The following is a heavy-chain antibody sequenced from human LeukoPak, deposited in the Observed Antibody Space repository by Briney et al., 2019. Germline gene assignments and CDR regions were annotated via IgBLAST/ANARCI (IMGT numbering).Heavy chain of an antibody. D-gene: IGHD5-24*01. CDR2: IKQDGSEK. CDR1: GFTFSSYW. J-gene: IGHJ4*02. Sequence: GGSLRLSCAASGFTFSSYWMSWVRQAPGKGLEWVANIKQDGSEKYYVDSVKGRFTISRDNAKSSLYLQMNSLRAEDTAVYYCARYRRDGYNCYFDYWGQGTLVTVSS. V-gene: IGHV3-7*01. CDR3: ARYRRDGYNCYFDY.